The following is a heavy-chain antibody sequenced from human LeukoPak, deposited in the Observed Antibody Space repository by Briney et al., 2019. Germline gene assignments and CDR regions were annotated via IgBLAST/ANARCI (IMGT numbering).Heavy chain of an antibody. CDR2: MNPNSGNT. CDR1: GYTFTSYD. D-gene: IGHD6-6*01. J-gene: IGHJ6*02. V-gene: IGHV1-8*01. Sequence: ASVTVSCKASGYTFTSYDINWVRQAPGQGREWMGWMNPNSGNTGYAQKFQGRVTMTRNTSISTAYMELSSLRSEDTAVYYCAREIAARPYYYYYGMDVWGQGTTVTVSS. CDR3: AREIAARPYYYYYGMDV.